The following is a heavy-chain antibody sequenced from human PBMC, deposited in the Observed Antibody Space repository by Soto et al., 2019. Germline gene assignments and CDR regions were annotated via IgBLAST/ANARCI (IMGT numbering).Heavy chain of an antibody. D-gene: IGHD3-10*01. CDR1: GDTFSFYS. CDR2: VNPILSMS. J-gene: IGHJ4*02. V-gene: IGHV1-69*04. Sequence: QVQLVQSGAEVKRPGSSVKVSCKASGDTFSFYSINWVRQAPGLVLEWMGRVNPILSMSNYAQRFQGRVTMTADKSTSTAYMELSGPRSEDTAMYYCATSYGSGYRAFDYWGQGALVTVSS. CDR3: ATSYGSGYRAFDY.